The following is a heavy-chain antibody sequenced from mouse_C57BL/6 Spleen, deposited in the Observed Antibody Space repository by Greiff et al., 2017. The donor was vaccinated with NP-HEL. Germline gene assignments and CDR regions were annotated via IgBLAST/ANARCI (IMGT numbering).Heavy chain of an antibody. CDR2: ISSGSSTI. V-gene: IGHV5-17*01. D-gene: IGHD1-1*01. Sequence: EVHLVESGGGLVKPGGSLKLSCAASGFTFSDYGMHWVRQAPEKGLEWVAYISSGSSTIYYADTVKGRFTISRDNAKNTLFLQMTSLRSEDTAMYYCARGHYGSSYVYWYFDVWGTGTTVTVSS. CDR3: ARGHYGSSYVYWYFDV. CDR1: GFTFSDYG. J-gene: IGHJ1*03.